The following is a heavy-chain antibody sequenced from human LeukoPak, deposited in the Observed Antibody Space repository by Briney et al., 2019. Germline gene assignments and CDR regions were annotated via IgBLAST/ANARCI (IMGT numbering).Heavy chain of an antibody. Sequence: PGGSLRLSCVVSGFTFRSYEMNWVRQAPGKGLEWVSHISSSGSPLYYADSVKGRFTISRDNSKNSLYLQLNNLRAEDTAVYYCVRAYFSFWYFDYWGQGTLVTVSS. D-gene: IGHD2/OR15-2a*01. CDR1: GFTFRSYE. J-gene: IGHJ4*02. CDR3: VRAYFSFWYFDY. CDR2: ISSSGSPL. V-gene: IGHV3-48*03.